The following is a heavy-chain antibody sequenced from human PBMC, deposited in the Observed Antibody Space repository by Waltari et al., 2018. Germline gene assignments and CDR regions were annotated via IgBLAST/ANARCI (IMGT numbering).Heavy chain of an antibody. D-gene: IGHD2-21*02. CDR3: ARGRMWRLGDCYSH. V-gene: IGHV4-34*01. J-gene: IGHJ4*02. Sequence: QVQLQPWGAGLLKPSETLSLTCAVYGGLFSGYYWSWNRQPPGKGLEWIGEINHSGSTNHTPSLKSRVTISVDTSKPQCSLKLSSVTAADTALYYCARGRMWRLGDCYSHWGQGTLVTVSS. CDR1: GGLFSGYY. CDR2: INHSGST.